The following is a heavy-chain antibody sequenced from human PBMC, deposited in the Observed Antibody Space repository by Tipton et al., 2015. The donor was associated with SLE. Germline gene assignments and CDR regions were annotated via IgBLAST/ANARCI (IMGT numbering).Heavy chain of an antibody. CDR2: INPSGGST. V-gene: IGHV1-46*01. Sequence: QLVQSGAEVKKPGASVKVSCKASGYTFIRYYIHWVRQAPGQGLEWMGVINPSGGSTSYAQKFQGRVTMTRDTSTSTVYMELSSLRSDDTAVYYCARVDSGGWYSVDYWGQGTLVTVSS. CDR1: GYTFIRYY. J-gene: IGHJ4*02. CDR3: ARVDSGGWYSVDY. D-gene: IGHD6-19*01.